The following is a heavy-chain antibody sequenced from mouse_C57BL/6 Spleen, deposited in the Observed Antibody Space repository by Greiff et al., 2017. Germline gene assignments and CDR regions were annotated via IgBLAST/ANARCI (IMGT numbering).Heavy chain of an antibody. CDR3: ARIVYYGSSYHYAMDY. D-gene: IGHD1-1*01. Sequence: QVQLKESGPGLVAPSQSLSITCTVSGFSLTGFAISWVRQPPGKGLEWLGAIWTGGGTYTTSSLKSRLSISKDNSKSQVFLKMNGLQADDTARYYCARIVYYGSSYHYAMDYWGQGTSVTVSS. CDR1: GFSLTGFA. J-gene: IGHJ4*01. V-gene: IGHV2-9-1*01. CDR2: IWTGGGT.